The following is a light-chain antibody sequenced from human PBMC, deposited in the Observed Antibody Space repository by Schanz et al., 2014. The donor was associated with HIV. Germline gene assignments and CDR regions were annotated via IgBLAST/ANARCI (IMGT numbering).Light chain of an antibody. Sequence: QSALTQPASVSGSPGQSITISCTGTSSDVGGSDSVSWFQQNPGKAPKLMIYDVSNRPSGVSNRFSGSKSGNTASLTISGLQAEDEADYYCSSYTSSSTLVVFGGGTKLTVL. CDR1: SSDVGGSDS. V-gene: IGLV2-14*03. CDR2: DVS. CDR3: SSYTSSSTLVV. J-gene: IGLJ2*01.